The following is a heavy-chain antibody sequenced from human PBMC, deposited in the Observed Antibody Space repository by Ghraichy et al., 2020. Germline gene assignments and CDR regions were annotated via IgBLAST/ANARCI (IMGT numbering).Heavy chain of an antibody. D-gene: IGHD6-19*01. CDR3: AKVHSTGWYQVKSGPFDY. CDR1: GFAFSNYA. Sequence: GSLRLSCAVSGFAFSNYAMSWVRQAPGKGLECVSSISGSGISTYYADSVKGRFTISRDNSKNTLYLQMNSLRSEDTAVYYCAKVHSTGWYQVKSGPFDYWGQGILATVSS. J-gene: IGHJ4*02. V-gene: IGHV3-23*01. CDR2: ISGSGIST.